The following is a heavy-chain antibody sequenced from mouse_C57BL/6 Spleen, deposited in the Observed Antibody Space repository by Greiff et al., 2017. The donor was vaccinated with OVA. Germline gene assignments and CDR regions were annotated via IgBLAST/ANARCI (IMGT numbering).Heavy chain of an antibody. V-gene: IGHV1-22*01. Sequence: VQLKESGPELVKPGASVKMSCKASGYTFTDYNMHWVKQSHGKSLEWIGYINPNNGGTSYNQKFKGKATLTVNKSSSTAYMELRSLTSEDSAVYYCARGWLRRDYAMDYWGQGTSVTVSS. D-gene: IGHD2-2*01. CDR3: ARGWLRRDYAMDY. CDR2: INPNNGGT. J-gene: IGHJ4*01. CDR1: GYTFTDYN.